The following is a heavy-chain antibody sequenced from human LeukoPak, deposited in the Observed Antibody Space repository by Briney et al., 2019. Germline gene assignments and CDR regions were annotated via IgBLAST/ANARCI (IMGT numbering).Heavy chain of an antibody. D-gene: IGHD3-10*01. V-gene: IGHV3-30-3*01. CDR2: ISYDGSNE. CDR3: ARVGYYASGPFSYFDY. Sequence: GGSLRLSCAASGXTFSGYAVHWVRQAPGKGLEWVAVISYDGSNEYYADSVKGRFTISRDNSKNTLYLQMNSLSVEDTAVYYCARVGYYASGPFSYFDYWGQGTLVTVSS. J-gene: IGHJ4*02. CDR1: GXTFSGYA.